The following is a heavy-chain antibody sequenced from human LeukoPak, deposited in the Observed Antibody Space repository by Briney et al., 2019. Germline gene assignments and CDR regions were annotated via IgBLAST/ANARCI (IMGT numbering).Heavy chain of an antibody. J-gene: IGHJ4*02. CDR1: GGSISSSSYY. D-gene: IGHD5-18*01. CDR3: ARVWNSYGQKAPGY. V-gene: IGHV4-39*01. Sequence: PSETLSLTCTVSGGSISSSSYYWGWIRQPPGKGLEWIGSIYYSGSTYYNPSLKSRVTISVDTSKNQFSLKLSSVTAADTAVYYCARVWNSYGQKAPGYWGQGTLVTVSS. CDR2: IYYSGST.